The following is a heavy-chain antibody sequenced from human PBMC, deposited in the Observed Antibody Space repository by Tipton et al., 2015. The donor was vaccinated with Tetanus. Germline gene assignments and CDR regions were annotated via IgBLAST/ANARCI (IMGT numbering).Heavy chain of an antibody. D-gene: IGHD4-17*01. V-gene: IGHV4-59*01. CDR3: ARGGRYDYGVQGWFDP. CDR1: GGSISSYY. CDR2: IYYSGST. J-gene: IGHJ5*02. Sequence: TLSLTCTVSGGSISSYYWSWIRQPPGKGLEWIGYIYYSGSTNYNPSLKSRVTISVDTSKNQFSLKLSSVTAADTAVYYCARGGRYDYGVQGWFDPWGQGTLVIVSS.